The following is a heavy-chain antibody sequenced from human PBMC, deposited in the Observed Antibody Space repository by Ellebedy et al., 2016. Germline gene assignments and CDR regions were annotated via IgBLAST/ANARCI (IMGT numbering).Heavy chain of an antibody. CDR2: ISSSGGST. CDR1: GFSFSDEV. CDR3: AKQNYYGSGSYVDD. V-gene: IGHV3-23*01. J-gene: IGHJ4*02. D-gene: IGHD3-10*01. Sequence: GESLKISXAASGFSFSDEVMSWVRQAPGKGLEWVSSISSSGGSTYYADSVKGRFTISRDNSRTTLYLQMTSLRVEDTAVYFCAKQNYYGSGSYVDDWGQGILVSVSP.